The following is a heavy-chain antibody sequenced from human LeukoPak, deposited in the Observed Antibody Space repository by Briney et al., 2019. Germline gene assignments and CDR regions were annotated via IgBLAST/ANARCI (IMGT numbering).Heavy chain of an antibody. V-gene: IGHV4-59*01. Sequence: SETLSLTCTVSGGSISSYYWSWIRQPPGKGLEWIGYIYYSGSTNYNPSLKSRVTISVDTSKNQFSLKLSSVTAVDTAVYYCARVYDSSGYPVDYWGQGTLVTVSS. CDR1: GGSISSYY. CDR2: IYYSGST. D-gene: IGHD3-22*01. CDR3: ARVYDSSGYPVDY. J-gene: IGHJ4*02.